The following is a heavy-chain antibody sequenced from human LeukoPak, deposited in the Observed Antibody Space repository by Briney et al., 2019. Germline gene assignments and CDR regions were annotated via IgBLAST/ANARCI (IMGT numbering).Heavy chain of an antibody. V-gene: IGHV4-39*07. Sequence: PSETLSLTCTVSGGSISSSSYYWGWIRQPPGKGLEWIGSIYYSGSTYYNPSLKSRVTISVDTSKNQFSLKLSSVTAADTAVYYCARDVAAYCSGGSCYSPLGVFDYWGQGTLVTVSS. J-gene: IGHJ4*02. CDR1: GGSISSSSYY. CDR3: ARDVAAYCSGGSCYSPLGVFDY. D-gene: IGHD2-15*01. CDR2: IYYSGST.